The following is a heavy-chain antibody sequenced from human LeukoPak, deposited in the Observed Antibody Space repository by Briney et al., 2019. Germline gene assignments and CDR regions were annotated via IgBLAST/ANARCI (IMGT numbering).Heavy chain of an antibody. CDR1: GDSVSSNSAA. CDR3: ARVPRLWLRLGELSLYRQKHFDY. V-gene: IGHV6-1*01. CDR2: TYYRSKWYN. J-gene: IGHJ4*02. Sequence: SQTLSLTCAISGDSVSSNSAAWNWIRQSPSRGLEWLGRTYYRSKWYNDYAVSVKSRITINSDTSKNQFSLQLNSVTPEDTAVYYCARVPRLWLRLGELSLYRQKHFDYWGQGTLVTVSS. D-gene: IGHD3-16*02.